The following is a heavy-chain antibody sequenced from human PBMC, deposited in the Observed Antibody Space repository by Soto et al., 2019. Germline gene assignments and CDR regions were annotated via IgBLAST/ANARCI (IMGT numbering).Heavy chain of an antibody. V-gene: IGHV5-10-1*01. CDR1: GYSFTSFW. D-gene: IGHD5-12*01. J-gene: IGHJ4*02. CDR2: IDPTDSYT. CDR3: ARHQSAYDFY. Sequence: PGESLKISCKGSGYSFTSFWISWVRQMPGKGLEWMGRIDPTDSYTYYGPSFQGHVTISADKSISTAYLQWSSLKASDTAMYYCARHQSAYDFYWGQGTLVTVS.